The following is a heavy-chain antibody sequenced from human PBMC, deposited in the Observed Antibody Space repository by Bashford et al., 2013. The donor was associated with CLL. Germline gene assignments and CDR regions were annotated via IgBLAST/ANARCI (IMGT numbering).Heavy chain of an antibody. V-gene: IGHV4-34*01. J-gene: IGHJ6*02. CDR2: VQYIVEAP. Sequence: SETLSLTCAVYGGSFSGYYWSWIRQPPRKGTWSGLGKVQYIVEAPTTTRTLKSRVTTISRHVQEPVLPRRLSSVTAADTAVYYCARGPMIVVVINPGEPYYYYYYGMDGLGPKDRRRPSP. CDR3: ARGPMIVVVINPGEPYYYYYYGMDG. D-gene: IGHD3-22*01. CDR1: GGSFSGYY.